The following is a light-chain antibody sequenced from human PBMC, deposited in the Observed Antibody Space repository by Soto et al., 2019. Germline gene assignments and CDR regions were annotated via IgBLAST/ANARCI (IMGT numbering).Light chain of an antibody. J-gene: IGKJ4*01. V-gene: IGKV3-20*01. CDR2: GAS. Sequence: EIVLTQSPGTLSLSPGERATLSCRASQSVSSSYLAWYQQKPGQAPRLLIYGASSRATGIPDRFSGSGSGTDFTLTISRLEPEDLAVYYCHQYDSSPLTFGGGTQVEIK. CDR3: HQYDSSPLT. CDR1: QSVSSSY.